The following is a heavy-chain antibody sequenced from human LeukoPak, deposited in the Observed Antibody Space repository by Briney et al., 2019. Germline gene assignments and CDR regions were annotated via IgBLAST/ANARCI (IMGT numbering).Heavy chain of an antibody. CDR3: ARSSVVWESYYYMDV. CDR1: GFTFSSYS. Sequence: GGSLRLSCAASGFTFSSYSMNWVRQAPGKGLEWVSSINSNSYIYYADSVKGRFTISRDNTKNSLYLQMNTLRAEDTAVYYCARSSVVWESYYYMDVWGKGTTVTVSS. J-gene: IGHJ6*03. V-gene: IGHV3-21*01. D-gene: IGHD1-26*01. CDR2: INSNSYI.